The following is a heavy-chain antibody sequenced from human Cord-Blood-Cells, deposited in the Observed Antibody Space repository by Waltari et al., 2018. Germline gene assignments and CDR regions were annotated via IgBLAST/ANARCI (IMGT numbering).Heavy chain of an antibody. J-gene: IGHJ4*02. CDR2: ISYDGSNK. V-gene: IGHV3-30-3*01. Sequence: QVQLVESGGGVVQPGRSLRLSCAASGFTFSSYAMHWVRQAPGKGLEWVAVISYDGSNKYYADSGKGRFTISRDNSKNTLYLQMISLRAEDTAVYYCARDDWGYWGQGTLVTVSS. CDR3: ARDDWGY. CDR1: GFTFSSYA. D-gene: IGHD3-9*01.